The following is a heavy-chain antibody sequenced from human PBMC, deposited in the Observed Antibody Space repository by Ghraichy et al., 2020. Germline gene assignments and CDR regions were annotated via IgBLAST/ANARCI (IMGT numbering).Heavy chain of an antibody. D-gene: IGHD3-22*01. J-gene: IGHJ6*02. CDR2: IIPMFGTA. CDR3: ARALQTRYDSSGYYPSGMDV. V-gene: IGHV1-69*13. Sequence: SVKVSCKASGGTFSNYGLSWVRQAPGQGLEWMGGIIPMFGTANYAQKFRGRVTITADESTSTAYMELSSLRSEDTAVYYCARALQTRYDSSGYYPSGMDVWGQGTPVTVSS. CDR1: GGTFSNYG.